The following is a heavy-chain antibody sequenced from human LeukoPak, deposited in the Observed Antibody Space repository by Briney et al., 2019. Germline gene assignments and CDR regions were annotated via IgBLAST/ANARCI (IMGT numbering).Heavy chain of an antibody. CDR1: GGSIGSYY. D-gene: IGHD6-19*01. CDR2: IYYSGST. Sequence: PSETLSLTCTVSGGSIGSYYLTWIRQPPGKGLEWIGYIYYSGSTNYNPSLKSRVTISVDTSKNQFSLKLSSVTAADTAVYYCARVGAVASPFDYWGQGTLVTVSS. V-gene: IGHV4-59*08. CDR3: ARVGAVASPFDY. J-gene: IGHJ4*02.